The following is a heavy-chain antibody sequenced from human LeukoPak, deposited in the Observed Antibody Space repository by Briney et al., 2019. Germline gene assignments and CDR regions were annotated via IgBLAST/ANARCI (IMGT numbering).Heavy chain of an antibody. CDR3: AKHSMDYGDYVGEDY. V-gene: IGHV3-21*01. D-gene: IGHD4-17*01. J-gene: IGHJ4*02. Sequence: NTGGSLRLSCAASGFTFSSYSMNWVRQAPGKGLEWVSSISSSSSYIYYADSVKGRFTISRDDAKNSLYLQMNSLRAEDTAVYYCAKHSMDYGDYVGEDYWGQGTLVTVSS. CDR2: ISSSSSYI. CDR1: GFTFSSYS.